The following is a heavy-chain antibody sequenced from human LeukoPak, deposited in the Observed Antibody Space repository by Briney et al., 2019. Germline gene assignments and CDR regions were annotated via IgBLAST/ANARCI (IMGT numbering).Heavy chain of an antibody. CDR3: ARGSSITNGKFPNDY. CDR1: GYTFTGYY. D-gene: IGHD2-2*01. Sequence: ASVKVSCKASGYTFTGYYMHWVRPAPGQGLEWMGWIKPNSGATNFARKFQGRVTMTRDTSISTAYMEMTTLRSDDTALYYCARGSSITNGKFPNDYWGQGTLVSVSS. V-gene: IGHV1-2*02. J-gene: IGHJ4*02. CDR2: IKPNSGAT.